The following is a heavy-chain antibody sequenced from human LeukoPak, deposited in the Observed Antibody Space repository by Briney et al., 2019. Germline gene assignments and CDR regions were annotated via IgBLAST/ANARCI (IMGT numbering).Heavy chain of an antibody. CDR3: ATGPYYDFWSGYHNWFDP. J-gene: IGHJ5*02. CDR2: IYYSGSN. D-gene: IGHD3-3*01. V-gene: IGHV4-59*01. CDR1: GGSISSYY. Sequence: SETLSLTCTVSGGSISSYYWSWIRQPPGKGLEWIGYIYYSGSNNYNPSLHSPLPISVPTSNHQFSLKLRSVPASHTPVYYCATGPYYDFWSGYHNWFDPWGQGTLVTVSS.